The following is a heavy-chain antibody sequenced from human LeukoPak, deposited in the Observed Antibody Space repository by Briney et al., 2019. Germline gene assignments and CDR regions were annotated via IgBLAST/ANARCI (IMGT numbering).Heavy chain of an antibody. Sequence: ASVKVSCKASGYTFTSYYMHWVRQAPGQGLEWMGIINPSGGSPTYAQKFQGRLTMTRDTSTSTVYMDLSSLRSEDTAVYYCARVVWFGDHGGDWGQGTLVTVS. CDR3: ARVVWFGDHGGD. CDR1: GYTFTSYY. CDR2: INPSGGSP. J-gene: IGHJ4*02. V-gene: IGHV1-46*01. D-gene: IGHD3-10*01.